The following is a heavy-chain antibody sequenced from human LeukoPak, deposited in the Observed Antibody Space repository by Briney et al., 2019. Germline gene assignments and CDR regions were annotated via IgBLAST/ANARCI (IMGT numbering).Heavy chain of an antibody. V-gene: IGHV3-74*01. CDR1: GFTFSSYW. CDR3: AKEGRQYSSSWYPYFDY. CDR2: INSDGSST. J-gene: IGHJ4*02. Sequence: GGSLRLSCAASGFTFSSYWMHWVRQAPGKGLVWVSRINSDGSSTSYADSVKGRFTISRDNAKNTLYLQMNSLRAEDTAVYYCAKEGRQYSSSWYPYFDYWGQGTLVTVSS. D-gene: IGHD6-13*01.